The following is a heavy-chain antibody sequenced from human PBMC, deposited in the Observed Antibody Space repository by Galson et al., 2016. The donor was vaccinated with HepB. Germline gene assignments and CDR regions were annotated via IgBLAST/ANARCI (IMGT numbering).Heavy chain of an antibody. D-gene: IGHD3-22*01. CDR2: IILVIGSP. CDR1: GGTFGDYA. V-gene: IGHV1-69*06. Sequence: SVTVSCKASGGTFGDYAISWVRQAPGQGLEWMGGIILVIGSPDYARKFQGRLTISADKSTATAYVELRSLRSEDTAVYYCARDYDRSGFWGQGTLVTVSS. J-gene: IGHJ4*02. CDR3: ARDYDRSGF.